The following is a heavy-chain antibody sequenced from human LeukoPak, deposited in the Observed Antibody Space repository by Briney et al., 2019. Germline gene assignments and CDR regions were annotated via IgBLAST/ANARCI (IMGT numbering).Heavy chain of an antibody. CDR2: IYHSGST. CDR1: GGSISSYY. J-gene: IGHJ4*02. D-gene: IGHD5-24*01. V-gene: IGHV4-59*01. Sequence: PSETLSLTCTVSGGSISSYYWSWIRQPPGKRLEWIGYIYHSGSTNYNPSLKSRLTISVDTSKNQFSLMLSSVTAADTAVYYCARDPKGGYNLPDFDYWGQGTLVTVSS. CDR3: ARDPKGGYNLPDFDY.